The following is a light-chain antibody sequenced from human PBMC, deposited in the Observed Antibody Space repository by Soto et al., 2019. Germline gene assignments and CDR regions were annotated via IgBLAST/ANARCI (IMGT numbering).Light chain of an antibody. V-gene: IGLV4-69*01. CDR1: SGHSSYA. J-gene: IGLJ3*02. Sequence: QLVLTQSPSASASLGASVKLTCTLSSGHSSYAIAWYQQQPEKGPRYLMNLNSDGSHSKGDGIPDRFSGSSSGAEHYLTISSLQSDDEADYYCQTWGTGAWVFGGGTKLTVL. CDR2: LNSDGSH. CDR3: QTWGTGAWV.